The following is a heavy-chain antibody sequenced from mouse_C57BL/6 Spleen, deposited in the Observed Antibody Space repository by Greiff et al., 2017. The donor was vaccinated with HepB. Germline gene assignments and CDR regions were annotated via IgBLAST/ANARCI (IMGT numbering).Heavy chain of an antibody. D-gene: IGHD1-1*01. CDR2: IYPRSGNT. Sequence: QVQLQQSGAELARPGASVKLSCKASGYTFTSYGISWVKQRTGQGLEWIGEIYPRSGNTYYNEKFKGKATLTADKSSSTAYMELRSLTSEDSAVYCCARGGFGGSSYRYFDVWGTGTTVTVSS. V-gene: IGHV1-81*01. CDR1: GYTFTSYG. CDR3: ARGGFGGSSYRYFDV. J-gene: IGHJ1*03.